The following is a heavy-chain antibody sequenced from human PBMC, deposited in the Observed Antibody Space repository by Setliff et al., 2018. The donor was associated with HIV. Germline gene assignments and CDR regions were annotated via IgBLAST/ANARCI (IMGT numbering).Heavy chain of an antibody. CDR3: ARPSAGGGYNYWYFDL. D-gene: IGHD5-12*01. V-gene: IGHV4-39*01. J-gene: IGHJ2*01. Sequence: KPSETLSLTCTVSGASISNSRHYWGWIRQSPGKGLEWIGNVDYSGSTYYNPSLKSRVTVFVATSKNQFSLKLSSVTAADTAVYYCARPSAGGGYNYWYFDLWGRGTLVTVSS. CDR1: GASISNSRHY. CDR2: VDYSGST.